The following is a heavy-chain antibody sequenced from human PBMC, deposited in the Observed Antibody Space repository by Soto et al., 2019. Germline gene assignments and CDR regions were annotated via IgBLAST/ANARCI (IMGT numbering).Heavy chain of an antibody. D-gene: IGHD3-3*01. CDR1: GFTFSSHA. CDR3: AKRLTHFGEVKLSPDFDY. V-gene: IGHV3-23*01. CDR2: ISYSGTTT. J-gene: IGHJ4*02. Sequence: EVQLLESGGGLVQPEGSLRLSCAASGFTFSSHAMSWVRQAPGKGLEWVSAISYSGTTTDYAESVKGRFTISRDNSKNTLYLQMNSLKGEDPAIYYWAKRLTHFGEVKLSPDFDYWGQGTLVTVSS.